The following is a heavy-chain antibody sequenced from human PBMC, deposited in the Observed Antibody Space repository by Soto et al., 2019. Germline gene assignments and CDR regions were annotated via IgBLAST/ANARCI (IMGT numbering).Heavy chain of an antibody. D-gene: IGHD3-3*01. V-gene: IGHV5-51*01. CDR1: GYNFAGYW. CDR3: ARGGVSTRTFDY. CDR2: ISPSDSDT. J-gene: IGHJ4*02. Sequence: PGESLKISCQGSGYNFAGYWIAWVRQMPGKGLELMGIISPSDSDTRYRPSFQGQVTISADKSISSAYLQWSSLRASDTAMYYCARGGVSTRTFDYWGQGTPVTVS.